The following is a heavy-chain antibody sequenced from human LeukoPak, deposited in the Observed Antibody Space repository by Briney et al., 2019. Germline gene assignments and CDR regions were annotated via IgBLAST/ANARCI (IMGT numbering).Heavy chain of an antibody. CDR3: ARAGAYSGYKVFDT. J-gene: IGHJ5*02. V-gene: IGHV3-11*01. Sequence: GGSLRLSCAASRFIFSNYYMSWIRQTPGKGLEWIANIGTDGSSENYADSAKGRFTISRDNARNSLFLQMSSLRVEDTAVYFCARAGAYSGYKVFDTWGQGTLVTVAS. CDR1: RFIFSNYY. D-gene: IGHD5-12*01. CDR2: IGTDGSSE.